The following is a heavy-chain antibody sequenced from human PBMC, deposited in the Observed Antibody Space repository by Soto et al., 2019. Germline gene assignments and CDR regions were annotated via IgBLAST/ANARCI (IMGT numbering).Heavy chain of an antibody. V-gene: IGHV4-39*01. Sequence: PLETLSLTCPVSGGSISSSSYCWGWIRQPPGKGLEWIGSIYYSGSTYYNPSLKSRVTISVDTSKNQFSLKLSSVTAADTAVYYCARLHGYYSDAFDIWGQGTMVTVSS. J-gene: IGHJ3*02. CDR3: ARLHGYYSDAFDI. CDR2: IYYSGST. D-gene: IGHD3-22*01. CDR1: GGSISSSSYC.